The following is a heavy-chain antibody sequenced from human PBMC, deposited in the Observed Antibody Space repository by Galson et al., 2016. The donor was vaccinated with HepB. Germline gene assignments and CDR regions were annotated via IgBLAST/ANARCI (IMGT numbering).Heavy chain of an antibody. CDR2: VSGSGGDT. J-gene: IGHJ4*02. V-gene: IGHV3-23*01. CDR3: TKESSFSSGWYGTDCDF. CDR1: GFTFNTFS. D-gene: IGHD6-19*01. Sequence: SLRLSCAASGFTFNTFSMTWVRQAPGKGLEWVSTVSGSGGDTYYADSLKGRFIVSRDNSKNTVYLQMKSLRADDTAVYYCTKESSFSSGWYGTDCDFWGQGTLVTVSS.